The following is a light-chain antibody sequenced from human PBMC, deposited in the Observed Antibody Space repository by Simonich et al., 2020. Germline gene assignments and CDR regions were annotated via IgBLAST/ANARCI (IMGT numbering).Light chain of an antibody. J-gene: IGKJ1*01. CDR1: QDISNY. V-gene: IGKV1-5*03. CDR2: KAS. Sequence: DIQMTQSPSSPSASVGDRVTITCQASQDISNYLNWYQQKPGKAPKLLIYKASSLESGVPSRFSGSGSGTEFTLTISSLQPDDFATYYCQQYNSYSRTFGQGTKVEIK. CDR3: QQYNSYSRT.